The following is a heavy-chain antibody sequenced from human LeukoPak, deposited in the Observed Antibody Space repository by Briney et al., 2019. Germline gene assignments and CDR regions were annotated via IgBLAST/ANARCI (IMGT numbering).Heavy chain of an antibody. Sequence: ASVKVSCKASGYTFTGYFVHWVRQAPGQGLQWMGWINPNTGGTNYAQKFQGRVTMTRDTSISTAYMELSRLRSDDTAVYYCARDRMATIVFHPRNWFDPWGQGTLVTVSS. CDR2: INPNTGGT. V-gene: IGHV1-2*02. CDR3: ARDRMATIVFHPRNWFDP. D-gene: IGHD5-12*01. CDR1: GYTFTGYF. J-gene: IGHJ5*02.